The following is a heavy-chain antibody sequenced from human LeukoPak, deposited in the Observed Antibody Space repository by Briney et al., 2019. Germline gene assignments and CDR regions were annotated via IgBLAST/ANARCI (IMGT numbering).Heavy chain of an antibody. CDR1: GYTFTSYG. V-gene: IGHV1-18*01. D-gene: IGHD4-17*01. CDR3: ASRMTTVKTFIFDY. CDR2: ISAYNGNT. Sequence: ASVKVSCKASGYTFTSYGISWVRQAPGQGLEWMGWISAYNGNTNYAQKLQGRVTMTTDTSTGTAYMELRSLRSDDTAVYYCASRMTTVKTFIFDYWGQGTLVTISS. J-gene: IGHJ4*02.